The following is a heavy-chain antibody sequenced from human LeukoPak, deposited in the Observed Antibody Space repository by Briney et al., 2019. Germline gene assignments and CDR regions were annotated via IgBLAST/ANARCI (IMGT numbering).Heavy chain of an antibody. V-gene: IGHV3-48*02. CDR1: GFAVSTYG. D-gene: IGHD3-10*01. Sequence: PGGSLRLSCAASGFAVSTYGMNWVRQAPGKGLEWISYITSRSTTYYADSVRGRFTISRDNAKNSLYLEMNGLRDDDTAVYYCARRISGSYLDYWGKGTLVTVSS. CDR3: ARRISGSYLDY. J-gene: IGHJ4*02. CDR2: ITSRSTT.